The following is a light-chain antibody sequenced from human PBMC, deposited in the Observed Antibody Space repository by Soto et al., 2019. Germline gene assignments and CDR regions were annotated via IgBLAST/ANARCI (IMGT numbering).Light chain of an antibody. V-gene: IGKV1-39*01. CDR1: QGIRND. CDR2: AAS. J-gene: IGKJ1*01. CDR3: QQSYSTPPT. Sequence: GDRVTITCRASQGIRNDLGWYQQKPGKAPKLLIYAASSLQTGVPSRFSGGGSGTDFTLTLSSLQPEDFASYYCQQSYSTPPTFGQGTKVDI.